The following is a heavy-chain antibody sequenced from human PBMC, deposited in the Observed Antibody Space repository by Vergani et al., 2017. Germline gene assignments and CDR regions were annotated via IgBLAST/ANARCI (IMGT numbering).Heavy chain of an antibody. V-gene: IGHV4-34*01. CDR2: INHSGST. CDR3: ARGRLLVSXGYCSSTSCYTLGNWFDP. J-gene: IGHJ5*02. Sequence: QVQLQQWGAGLLKPSETLSLTCAVYGGSFSGYYWSWIRQPPGKGLEWIGEINHSGSTNYNPSLKSRVTISVDTSNNQFSLKLGSVTAADTAVYYCARGRLLVSXGYCSSTSCYTLGNWFDPWGQGTLVTVSS. CDR1: GGSFSGYY. D-gene: IGHD2-2*02.